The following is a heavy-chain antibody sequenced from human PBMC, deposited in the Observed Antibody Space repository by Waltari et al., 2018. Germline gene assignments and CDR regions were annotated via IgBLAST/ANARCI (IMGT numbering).Heavy chain of an antibody. CDR1: GGSISSYY. Sequence: QVQLQESGPGLVKPSETLSLTCTVSGGSISSYYWSWIRPPSGKGLEWIGRIYTSGSTNYNPSLKSRVTMSVDTSKNQFSLKLSSVTAADTAVYYCARDSEDSDCSSTSCYGVGWFDPWGQGTLVTVSS. CDR2: IYTSGST. J-gene: IGHJ5*02. CDR3: ARDSEDSDCSSTSCYGVGWFDP. V-gene: IGHV4-4*07. D-gene: IGHD2-2*01.